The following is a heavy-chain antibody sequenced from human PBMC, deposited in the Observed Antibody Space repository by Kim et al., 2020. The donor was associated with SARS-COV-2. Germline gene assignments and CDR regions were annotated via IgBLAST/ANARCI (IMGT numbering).Heavy chain of an antibody. CDR1: GGSLSSYS. J-gene: IGHJ6*02. Sequence: SETLSLTCGVYGGSLSSYSWTWIRQTPGKGLEWIGEISDSGSTNYNPSLKSRVSMLVDASQSQLSLKLTAVTAADTGVYYCARGSRKSDVWGQGTTVTVS. CDR3: ARGSRKSDV. CDR2: ISDSGST. V-gene: IGHV4-34*01.